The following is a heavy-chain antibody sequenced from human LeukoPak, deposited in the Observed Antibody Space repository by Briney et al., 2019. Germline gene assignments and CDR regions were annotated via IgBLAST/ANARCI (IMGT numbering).Heavy chain of an antibody. V-gene: IGHV4-59*01. Sequence: SETLSLTCTVSGGSISSYYWSWIRQPPGKGLEWIGYIYYSGSTNYNPSLKSRVTISVDTSKNQFSLKLSSVTAADTAVYYCARLNLGSGSSYWGQGTLVTVSS. D-gene: IGHD3-10*01. CDR3: ARLNLGSGSSY. CDR2: IYYSGST. CDR1: GGSISSYY. J-gene: IGHJ4*02.